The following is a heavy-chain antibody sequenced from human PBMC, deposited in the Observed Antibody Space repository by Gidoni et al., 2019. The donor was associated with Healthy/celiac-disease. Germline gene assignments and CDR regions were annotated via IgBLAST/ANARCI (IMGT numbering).Heavy chain of an antibody. CDR2: MGTAGDT. J-gene: IGHJ6*02. Sequence: EVQLVESGGGLVQPGGSLSLSCAASGFTFSSYDRHWVRQATGKGLEWVSAMGTAGDTYYPGSVKGRFTISRENAKNSLYLQMNSLRAGDTAVYYCARAYHYYGSGSYPKAMDVWGQGTTVTVSS. CDR1: GFTFSSYD. D-gene: IGHD3-10*01. V-gene: IGHV3-13*01. CDR3: ARAYHYYGSGSYPKAMDV.